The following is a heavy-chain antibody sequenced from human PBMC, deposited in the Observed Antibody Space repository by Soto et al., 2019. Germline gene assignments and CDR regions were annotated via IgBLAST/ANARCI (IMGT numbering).Heavy chain of an antibody. CDR2: ISGSTGST. Sequence: GGSLRLSCAASGFTLSNFAMSWVRHVPGKGLEWVSEISGSTGSTYYADSVKGRFIISRDNSKNTLHLQMNSLRAEDTAVYYCAKDTSSSPHYMDVWGKGTTITVSS. J-gene: IGHJ6*03. V-gene: IGHV3-23*01. CDR3: AKDTSSSPHYMDV. CDR1: GFTLSNFA. D-gene: IGHD2-2*01.